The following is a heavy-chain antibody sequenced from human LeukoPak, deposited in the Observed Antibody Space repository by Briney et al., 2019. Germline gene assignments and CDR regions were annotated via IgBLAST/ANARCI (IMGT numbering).Heavy chain of an antibody. V-gene: IGHV3-7*01. CDR3: ARGKQDFDN. D-gene: IGHD6-13*01. J-gene: IGHJ4*02. Sequence: SGGSLRLSCAASGFTFTEHWMRWARQTPGKGLEWVAEITGDESQKNYVDSVKGRFTISRDNSKNSLYLQMNSLRVEDTAVYYCARGKQDFDNWGQGTAVTVSS. CDR1: GFTFTEHW. CDR2: ITGDESQK.